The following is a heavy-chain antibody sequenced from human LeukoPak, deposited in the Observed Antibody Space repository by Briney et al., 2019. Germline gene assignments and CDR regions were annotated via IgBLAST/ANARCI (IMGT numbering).Heavy chain of an antibody. Sequence: GGSLRLSCAASGFSFRTYAMRWVRQAPGKGLEWVALIWHDASHTFYTDSVKGRFTISRDNSKNTVYLQMNSLGGEDTAVYYCAGEIFGSGSYPHYWGQGTLVTVSS. CDR1: GFSFRTYA. J-gene: IGHJ4*02. V-gene: IGHV3-33*01. CDR3: AGEIFGSGSYPHY. D-gene: IGHD3-10*01. CDR2: IWHDASHT.